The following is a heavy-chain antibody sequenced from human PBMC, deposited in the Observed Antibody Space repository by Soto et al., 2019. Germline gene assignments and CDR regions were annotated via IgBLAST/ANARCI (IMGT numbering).Heavy chain of an antibody. Sequence: QVQLVQSGAEVKKPGSSVKVSCKASGGTFSSYAISWVRQAPGQGLEWMGGIIPISATTNYAQKFQGRVTITADESTSTAYMELSSLRSEDTAVYYCARSQVSSTSLEIYYYYYYGMDVWGQGTTVTVSS. CDR1: GGTFSSYA. D-gene: IGHD2-2*01. CDR2: IIPISATT. V-gene: IGHV1-69*01. CDR3: ARSQVSSTSLEIYYYYYYGMDV. J-gene: IGHJ6*02.